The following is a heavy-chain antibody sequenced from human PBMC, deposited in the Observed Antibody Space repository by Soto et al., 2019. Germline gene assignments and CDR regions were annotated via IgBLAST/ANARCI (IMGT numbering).Heavy chain of an antibody. J-gene: IGHJ6*02. CDR3: ARALGGYYGVDV. CDR1: GFTFSSYS. CDR2: IAYDGNNK. V-gene: IGHV3-30-3*01. Sequence: PVGSLRLSCAASGFTFSSYSIHWVRQAPGKGLEWVGVIAYDGNNKYYADSVKGRFTISRDNSKNTLFLQMNSLGAEDMAVYYCARALGGYYGVDVWGQGTSVTVSS.